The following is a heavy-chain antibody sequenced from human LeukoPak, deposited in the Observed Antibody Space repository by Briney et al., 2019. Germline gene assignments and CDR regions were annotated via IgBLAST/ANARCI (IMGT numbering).Heavy chain of an antibody. D-gene: IGHD1-7*01. CDR2: INSDGSIT. CDR3: ARDLRRTETTGF. Sequence: GGSLRLSCVASGFTFSSYWMHWVRQAPGKGLVWVSRINSDGSITDYADSVKGRFTISRDNAKNTLFLQMNSLRAEDTAVYYCARDLRRTETTGFWGQGTLVTVSS. CDR1: GFTFSSYW. V-gene: IGHV3-74*01. J-gene: IGHJ4*02.